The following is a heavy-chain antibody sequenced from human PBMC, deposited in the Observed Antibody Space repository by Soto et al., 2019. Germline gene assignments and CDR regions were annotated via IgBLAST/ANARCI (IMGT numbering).Heavy chain of an antibody. Sequence: QVQLQESGPGLVKPSVTLSLTYTVSGGSLTKYYWTWIRQPAGKGLEWIGRISTSGNVVSKASLRSRLTMSVDTSKNQFSLRLTSVTAADTAVYYCARDNNDFWSLYPLAFDYWGQGALVTVSS. CDR1: GGSLTKYY. D-gene: IGHD3-3*01. J-gene: IGHJ4*02. V-gene: IGHV4-4*07. CDR2: ISTSGNV. CDR3: ARDNNDFWSLYPLAFDY.